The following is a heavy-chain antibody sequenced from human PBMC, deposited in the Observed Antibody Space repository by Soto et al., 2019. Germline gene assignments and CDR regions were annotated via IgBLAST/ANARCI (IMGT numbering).Heavy chain of an antibody. Sequence: PSETLSLTCTFSVVSISSGGYYCNWIRQHPGKGLEWIGYIYYSGSTYYNPSLKSRVIISVDTSKNQFSLKLSSVTAADTALYYCASDNVGTRYGGGMEVLGQGTTDTGSS. CDR3: ASDNVGTRYGGGMEV. CDR1: VVSISSGGYY. V-gene: IGHV4-31*03. CDR2: IYYSGST. D-gene: IGHD4-17*01. J-gene: IGHJ6*01.